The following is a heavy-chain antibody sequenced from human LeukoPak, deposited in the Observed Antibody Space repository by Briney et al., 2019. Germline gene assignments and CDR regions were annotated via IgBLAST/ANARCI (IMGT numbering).Heavy chain of an antibody. CDR1: GFTFSSYS. J-gene: IGHJ6*02. V-gene: IGHV3-48*01. Sequence: GGSLRLSCAASGFTFSSYSMNWVRQAPGKGLERDSYISSSSSTIFYADSVKGRFTISRDNAKNSLYLQMNSLRAEDTAVYYCARDQYSSSPIFYYYYGMDVWGQGTTVTVSS. CDR3: ARDQYSSSPIFYYYYGMDV. CDR2: ISSSSSTI. D-gene: IGHD6-13*01.